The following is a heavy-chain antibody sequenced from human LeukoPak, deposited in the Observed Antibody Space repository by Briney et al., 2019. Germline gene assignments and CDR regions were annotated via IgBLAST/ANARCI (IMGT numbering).Heavy chain of an antibody. CDR3: ARNTYGYKFSMGG. V-gene: IGHV1-18*04. CDR1: GFALYKYN. D-gene: IGHD5-24*01. CDR2: ITAFNGNT. Sequence: GASVKVSCKASGFALYKYNIVWVRQAPGQGLEWVGWITAFNGNTNYAQKVQGRVTMTTDTSTSTSYMELRNLRSDDTAVYYCARNTYGYKFSMGGWGKGTTVIISS. J-gene: IGHJ6*01.